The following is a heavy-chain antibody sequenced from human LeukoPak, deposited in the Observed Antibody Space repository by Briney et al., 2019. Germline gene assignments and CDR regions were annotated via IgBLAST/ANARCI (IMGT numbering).Heavy chain of an antibody. CDR2: IYYNGST. J-gene: IGHJ4*02. D-gene: IGHD3-10*01. CDR1: SGSISSYY. V-gene: IGHV4-59*01. Sequence: SETLSLTCTVSSGSISSYYWSWIRQPPGKGLEWIGNIYYNGSTNYNPSLKSRVTISLDMSKRQFSLRLSSVTAADTAVYYCARDRYYYYGSGSYYLFDYWGQGTLVTVSS. CDR3: ARDRYYYYGSGSYYLFDY.